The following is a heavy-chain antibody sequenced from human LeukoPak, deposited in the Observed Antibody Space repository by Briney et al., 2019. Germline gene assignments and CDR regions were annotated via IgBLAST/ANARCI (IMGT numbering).Heavy chain of an antibody. D-gene: IGHD3-22*01. Sequence: PGGSLRLSCTASGFTFSDYWMTWVRQAPGKGLEWVANIKQDGSEKYYVDSVKGRFTISRDNAKNSLYLQMNSLRAEDTAVYYCARYHYDSSGYFSWGQGTLVTVSS. CDR2: IKQDGSEK. CDR3: ARYHYDSSGYFS. CDR1: GFTFSDYW. V-gene: IGHV3-7*01. J-gene: IGHJ5*02.